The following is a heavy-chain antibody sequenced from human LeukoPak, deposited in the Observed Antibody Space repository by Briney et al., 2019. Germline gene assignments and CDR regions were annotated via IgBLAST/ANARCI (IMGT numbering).Heavy chain of an antibody. CDR3: GRDRVPAARYYGMEV. Sequence: GGSLRLSCAASGFTFSSYYMSWIRQAPGKGLEWVAFICNGGSNKYYADSVKGRFTISRDNSKNTLYLQMNSLRAEDTAVYYSGRDRVPAARYYGMEVQGQRVTVT. J-gene: IGHJ6*01. V-gene: IGHV3-30-3*01. D-gene: IGHD2-2*01. CDR1: GFTFSSYY. CDR2: ICNGGSNK.